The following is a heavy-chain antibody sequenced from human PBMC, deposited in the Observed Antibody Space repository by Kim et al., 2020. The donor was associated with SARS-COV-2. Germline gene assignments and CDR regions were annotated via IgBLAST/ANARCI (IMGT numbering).Heavy chain of an antibody. Sequence: GGSLRLSCAASGFTFSSYSMNWVRQAPGKGLEWVSSISSSSSYIYYADSVKGRFTISRDNAKNSLYLQMNSLRAEDTAVYYCARVRVRGVIMGPGWFDPWGQGTLVTVSS. D-gene: IGHD3-10*01. J-gene: IGHJ5*02. CDR3: ARVRVRGVIMGPGWFDP. V-gene: IGHV3-21*01. CDR2: ISSSSSYI. CDR1: GFTFSSYS.